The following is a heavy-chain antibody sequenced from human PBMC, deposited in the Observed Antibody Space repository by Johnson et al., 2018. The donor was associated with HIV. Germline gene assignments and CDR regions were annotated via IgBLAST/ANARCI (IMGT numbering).Heavy chain of an antibody. CDR1: GFTFSKYG. J-gene: IGHJ3*02. Sequence: QVQLVESGGGVVQPGRSLRLSCAASGFTFSKYGMRWVRQAPGKGLEWVAVISYDGSNKYYADSVKGRFTISRDNSKNTLYLQMNSLRAEDTAVYYCARDRVPAAIGLAYRGAFDIWGQGTMVTVSS. V-gene: IGHV3-30*03. CDR3: ARDRVPAAIGLAYRGAFDI. D-gene: IGHD2-2*02. CDR2: ISYDGSNK.